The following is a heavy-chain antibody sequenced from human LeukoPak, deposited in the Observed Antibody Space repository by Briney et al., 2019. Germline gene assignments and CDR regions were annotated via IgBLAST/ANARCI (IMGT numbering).Heavy chain of an antibody. CDR1: GGSIDNSNW. CDR2: IYYSGST. J-gene: IGHJ4*02. V-gene: IGHV4-4*02. Sequence: SETLSLTCAVSGGSIDNSNWWSWVRQAPGKGLEWIGYIYYSGSTNYNPSLKSRVTISVDTSKNQFSLKLSSVTAADTAVFYCARGRRWSDYWGQGTLVTVSS. D-gene: IGHD5-24*01. CDR3: ARGRRWSDY.